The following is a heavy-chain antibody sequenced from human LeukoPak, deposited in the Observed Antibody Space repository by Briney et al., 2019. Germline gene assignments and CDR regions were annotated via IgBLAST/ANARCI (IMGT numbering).Heavy chain of an antibody. CDR1: GFTFSNYW. D-gene: IGHD3-22*01. Sequence: GGSLRLSCAASGFTFSNYWMTWVRQAPGKGLEWVANIKQDGSEKYLVDSVKGRFTISRDNAEGSLYLQMNSMRAEDTAVYYCVRAPYYSGIEHYFDHWGQGILVTVSS. J-gene: IGHJ4*02. V-gene: IGHV3-7*03. CDR3: VRAPYYSGIEHYFDH. CDR2: IKQDGSEK.